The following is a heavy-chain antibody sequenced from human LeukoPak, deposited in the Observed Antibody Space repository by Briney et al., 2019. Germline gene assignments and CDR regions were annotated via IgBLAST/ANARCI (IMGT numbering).Heavy chain of an antibody. Sequence: GGSLRLSCAASGFTFDDYAMHWVRQAPGKGLEWVSGISWNSGSIGYADSVKGRFTISRDNSKNTLYLQMNSLRAEDTAVYYCAKDDGDTAMVPYYFDYWGQGTLVTVSS. D-gene: IGHD5-18*01. CDR3: AKDDGDTAMVPYYFDY. V-gene: IGHV3-9*01. J-gene: IGHJ4*02. CDR2: ISWNSGSI. CDR1: GFTFDDYA.